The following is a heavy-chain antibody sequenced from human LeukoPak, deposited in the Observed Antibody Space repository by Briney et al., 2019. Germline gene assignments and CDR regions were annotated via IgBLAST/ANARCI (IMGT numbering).Heavy chain of an antibody. Sequence: PGGSLRLSCTVSGFTFRTYGMVWVRQAPGKGQEWVAVIWYDGSNENYADSVKGRFTISRDNSKSTLFLQMNSLRAEDTAVYYCARNAYNYGGFDYWGLGTLVTVSS. CDR3: ARNAYNYGGFDY. CDR2: IWYDGSNE. V-gene: IGHV3-33*01. D-gene: IGHD5-24*01. J-gene: IGHJ4*02. CDR1: GFTFRTYG.